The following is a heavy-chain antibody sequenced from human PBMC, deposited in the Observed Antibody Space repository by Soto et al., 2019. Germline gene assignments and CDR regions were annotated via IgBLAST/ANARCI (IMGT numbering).Heavy chain of an antibody. Sequence: GFMRVSSPVALFTFSSNYRSCFLPPPGKGLEWVSIIYSDGTTYYADSVKGRFPISRDISKNTLFLQINSLRAEDTVVYYSARGHGSYYGGVDCWGQGTLVTVS. CDR2: IYSDGTT. V-gene: IGHV3-53*01. CDR3: ARGHGSYYGGVDC. CDR1: LFTFSSNY. J-gene: IGHJ4*03. D-gene: IGHD1-26*01.